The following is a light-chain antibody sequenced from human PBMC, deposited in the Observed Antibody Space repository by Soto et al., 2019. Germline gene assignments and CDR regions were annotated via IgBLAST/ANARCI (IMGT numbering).Light chain of an antibody. V-gene: IGKV1-33*01. CDR3: QKCDYRPI. J-gene: IGKJ3*01. Sequence: DIQMTQSPSSLSASVGDRVTITCQASHDITSYLNWYQHKPVKAPKLLIYDASILEAGVPSRFSGSGSGTDFTFTISSLQTEDVATYYCQKCDYRPIFGPGTTVDFK. CDR1: HDITSY. CDR2: DAS.